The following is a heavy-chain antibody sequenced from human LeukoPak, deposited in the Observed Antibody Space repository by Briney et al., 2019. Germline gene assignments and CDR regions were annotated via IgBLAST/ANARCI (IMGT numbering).Heavy chain of an antibody. CDR3: AREKELDYYDSSGNIPLPAFDI. D-gene: IGHD3-22*01. V-gene: IGHV1-18*01. Sequence: ASVKVSCKASGYTFTNYGISWVRQAPGQGLEWMGWVSAYNGNTKYAQNLQGRVTMTTDTSTSTAYMELRSLRSDDTAVYYCAREKELDYYDSSGNIPLPAFDIWGQGTMVTVSS. CDR1: GYTFTNYG. J-gene: IGHJ3*02. CDR2: VSAYNGNT.